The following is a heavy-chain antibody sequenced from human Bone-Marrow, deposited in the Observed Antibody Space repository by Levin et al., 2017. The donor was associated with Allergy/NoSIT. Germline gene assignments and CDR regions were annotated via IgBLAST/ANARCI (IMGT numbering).Heavy chain of an antibody. V-gene: IGHV3-23*01. Sequence: SCAASGFTFRYYAMSWVRQAPGKGLEWVSAFSGSGGSTYSADSMKGRFTISRDNSKNTLYLEMNSLRVEDTAVYYCAKDLRDRSRGSFGDWGQGTLVTVSS. D-gene: IGHD1-26*01. CDR2: FSGSGGST. CDR3: AKDLRDRSRGSFGD. CDR1: GFTFRYYA. J-gene: IGHJ4*02.